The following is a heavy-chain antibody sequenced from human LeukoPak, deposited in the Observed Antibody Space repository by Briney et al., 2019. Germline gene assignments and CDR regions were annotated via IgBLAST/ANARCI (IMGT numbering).Heavy chain of an antibody. CDR1: GDTFTGYY. CDR2: INPNSGGT. V-gene: IGHV1-2*02. J-gene: IGHJ5*02. Sequence: GASVKVSCKASGDTFTGYYMHWVRQAPGQGLEWMGWINPNSGGTNYAQKFQGRVTMTRDTSISTAYMELSRLRSDDTAVYYCARVRIVIVPAAGFDPWGQGTLVTVSS. CDR3: ARVRIVIVPAAGFDP. D-gene: IGHD2-2*01.